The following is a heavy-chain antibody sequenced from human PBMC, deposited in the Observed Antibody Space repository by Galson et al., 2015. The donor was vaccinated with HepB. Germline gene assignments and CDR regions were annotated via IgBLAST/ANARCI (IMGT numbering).Heavy chain of an antibody. CDR3: ARVHGVVVVKHFDI. Sequence: SVKVSCKASGYTFTSYGISWVRQAPGQGLEWMGWISAYNGNTNYAQKLQGRVTMTTDTSTSTAYMELRSLRSDDTAVYYCARVHGVVVVKHFDIWGQGTMVTVSS. CDR1: GYTFTSYG. D-gene: IGHD2-15*01. V-gene: IGHV1-18*04. CDR2: ISAYNGNT. J-gene: IGHJ3*02.